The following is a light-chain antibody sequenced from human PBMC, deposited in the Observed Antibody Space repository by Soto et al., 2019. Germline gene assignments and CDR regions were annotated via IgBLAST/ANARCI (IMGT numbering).Light chain of an antibody. CDR2: GAS. Sequence: DIQMTQSPSSLSASVGDRVTITCRASQGIRKDLAWYQQKPGKAPKRLIYGASSLHSGVPSRFSGSGSGTEFTLTISSLQPEDFATYYCLQHNSYPLTFGQGTKVEIK. CDR1: QGIRKD. V-gene: IGKV1-17*01. CDR3: LQHNSYPLT. J-gene: IGKJ1*01.